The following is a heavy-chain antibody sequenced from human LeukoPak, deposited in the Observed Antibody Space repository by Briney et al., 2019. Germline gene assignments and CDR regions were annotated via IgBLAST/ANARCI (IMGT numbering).Heavy chain of an antibody. J-gene: IGHJ4*02. Sequence: SETLSLTCTVSGGSISSSSYYWGWIRQPPGKGLEWIGEIYHRGSTNYNPSLKSRVTISVDKSNNQFSLRMSSVTAADTAVYYCATSGGYYWGQGTLVTVSS. D-gene: IGHD6-19*01. CDR2: IYHRGST. CDR3: ATSGGYY. V-gene: IGHV4-39*07. CDR1: GGSISSSSYY.